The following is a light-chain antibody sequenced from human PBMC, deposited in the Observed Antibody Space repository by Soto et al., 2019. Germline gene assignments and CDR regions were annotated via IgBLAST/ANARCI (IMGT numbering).Light chain of an antibody. J-gene: IGKJ1*01. CDR2: GAS. V-gene: IGKV3-15*01. Sequence: DIVMTQSPSTLSVSLGDRATLSCRASQSVSNNLGWYQQKPGQAPRLLIYGASSMDSGIPSRFSGSGSGTEFTLTISSLQSEDFAVYYCQQDNNCPWTFGQGTKVDIK. CDR1: QSVSNN. CDR3: QQDNNCPWT.